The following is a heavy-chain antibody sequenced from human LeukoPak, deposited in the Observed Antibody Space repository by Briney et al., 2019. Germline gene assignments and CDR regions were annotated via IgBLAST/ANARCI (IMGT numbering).Heavy chain of an antibody. CDR2: IIPILGIA. J-gene: IGHJ6*02. CDR1: GGTFSGYA. V-gene: IGHV1-69*04. D-gene: IGHD3-3*01. CDR3: ARVNRQGKVTISGVVTSPDYYYAMDV. Sequence: ASVKVSCKASGGTFSGYAISWVRQAPGQGLEWMGRIIPILGIANYAQKFEGRVTITADKSTSTAYMELSSLRSEDTAVYYCARVNRQGKVTISGVVTSPDYYYAMDVWGQGTTVTVSS.